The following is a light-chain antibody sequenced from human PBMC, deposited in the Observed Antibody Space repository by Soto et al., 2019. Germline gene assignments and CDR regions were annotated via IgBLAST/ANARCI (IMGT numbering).Light chain of an antibody. J-gene: IGLJ1*01. V-gene: IGLV2-14*01. CDR3: CSSISSGTYV. CDR2: DVS. CDR1: SSDIGGYNY. Sequence: QSALTQPASASGSPGQSIAISCTGTSSDIGGYNYVSWYQQHLGKAPNLIIYDVSNRPSGVSDRFSGSKSGNTASLTISGLQAEDEADYYCCSSISSGTYVFGTGTKVTVL.